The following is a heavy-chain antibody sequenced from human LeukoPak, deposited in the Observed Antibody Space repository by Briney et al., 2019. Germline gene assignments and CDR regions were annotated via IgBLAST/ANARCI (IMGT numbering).Heavy chain of an antibody. CDR2: IYPGDSDT. CDR1: GYSFTSYW. CDR3: ARRGEAMDPFDY. Sequence: PGESLKISCKDSGYSFTSYWIGWVRQMPGKGLEWMGIIYPGDSDTRYSPSFQGQVTISADKSINTAYLQWSSLKDSDTAIYYCARRGEAMDPFDYWGQGTLVTVSS. J-gene: IGHJ4*02. V-gene: IGHV5-51*01. D-gene: IGHD5-18*01.